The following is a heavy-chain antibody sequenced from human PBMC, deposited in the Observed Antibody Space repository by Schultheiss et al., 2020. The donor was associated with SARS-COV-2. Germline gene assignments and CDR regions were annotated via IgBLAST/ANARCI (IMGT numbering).Heavy chain of an antibody. D-gene: IGHD2-15*01. CDR2: ISGSGGST. Sequence: GGSLRLSCAASGFTFSSYSMNWVRQAPGKGLEWVSAISGSGGSTYYADSVKGRFTISRDNSKNTLYLQMNSLRAEDTAVYYCATEVVVAALEDYWGQGTLVTVSS. CDR1: GFTFSSYS. J-gene: IGHJ4*02. CDR3: ATEVVVAALEDY. V-gene: IGHV3-23*01.